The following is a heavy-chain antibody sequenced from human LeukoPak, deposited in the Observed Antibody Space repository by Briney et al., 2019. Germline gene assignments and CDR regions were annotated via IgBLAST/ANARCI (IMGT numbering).Heavy chain of an antibody. V-gene: IGHV3-23*01. CDR2: ISGSGGSI. CDR3: AKEAVAAAGPFDY. Sequence: GGSLRLSCAASGFTLSSHAMSWVRQAPGKGLEWVSSISGSGGSIYYADSVKGRFTISRDNSKSTLYLQMNSLRAEDTAIYYCAKEAVAAAGPFDYWGQGTLVTVSS. D-gene: IGHD6-13*01. CDR1: GFTLSSHA. J-gene: IGHJ4*02.